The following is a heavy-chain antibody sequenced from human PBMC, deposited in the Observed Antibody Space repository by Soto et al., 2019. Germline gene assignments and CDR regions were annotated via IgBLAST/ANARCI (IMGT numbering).Heavy chain of an antibody. CDR3: ARGRSRWELLRRSSAMDV. Sequence: ASVKVSCKASGYTFTSYDINWVRQATGQGLEWMGWMNPNSGNTGYAQKFQGRVTMTRNTSISTAYMELSSLRSEDTAVYYCARGRSRWELLRRSSAMDVWGQGTTVTVSS. D-gene: IGHD1-26*01. J-gene: IGHJ6*02. CDR1: GYTFTSYD. CDR2: MNPNSGNT. V-gene: IGHV1-8*01.